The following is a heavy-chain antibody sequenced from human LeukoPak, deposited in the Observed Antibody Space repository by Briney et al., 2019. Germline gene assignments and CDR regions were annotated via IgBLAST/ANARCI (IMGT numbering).Heavy chain of an antibody. CDR3: ARVLSGSGSYYGY. V-gene: IGHV1-18*04. CDR1: GYTFTGYY. D-gene: IGHD1-26*01. Sequence: ASVKVSCKASGYTFTGYYMHWVRQAPGQGLEWMGWISAYNGNTNYAQKLQGRVTMTTDTSTSTAYMELRSLRSDDTAVYYCARVLSGSGSYYGYWGQGTLVTVSS. CDR2: ISAYNGNT. J-gene: IGHJ4*02.